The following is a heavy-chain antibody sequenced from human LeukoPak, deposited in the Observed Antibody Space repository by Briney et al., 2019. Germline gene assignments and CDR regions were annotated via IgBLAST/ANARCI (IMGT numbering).Heavy chain of an antibody. CDR2: ICPSESST. CDR1: GFTFSSYA. D-gene: IGHD6-6*01. J-gene: IGHJ6*02. Sequence: PGGSLRLSCAASGFTFSSYAMTWVRQAPGKGLEWVSTICPSESSTYYADSVMGRFAISRDNSKSTLYLQMDGLRPEDTAVYYCAKGSSSSNYYYGMDVWGQGTTVTVPS. CDR3: AKGSSSSNYYYGMDV. V-gene: IGHV3-23*01.